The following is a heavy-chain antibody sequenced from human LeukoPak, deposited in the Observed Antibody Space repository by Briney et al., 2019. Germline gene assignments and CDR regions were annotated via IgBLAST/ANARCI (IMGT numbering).Heavy chain of an antibody. CDR3: ARDLAITIFGVVIRTDALDI. CDR2: IIPIFGTA. D-gene: IGHD3-3*01. V-gene: IGHV1-69*13. CDR1: GGTFSSYA. J-gene: IGHJ3*02. Sequence: SVKVSCKASGGTFSSYAISWVRQAPGQGLEWMGGIIPIFGTANYAQKFQGRVTITADESTSTAYMELSSLRSEDTAVYYCARDLAITIFGVVIRTDALDIWGQGTMVTVSS.